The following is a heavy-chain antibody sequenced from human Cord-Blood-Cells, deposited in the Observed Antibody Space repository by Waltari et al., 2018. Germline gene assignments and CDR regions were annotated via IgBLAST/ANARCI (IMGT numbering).Heavy chain of an antibody. V-gene: IGHV4-34*01. CDR3: ARGLGSGSYYYFDY. CDR2: INHSGST. CDR1: GGSFSGYY. D-gene: IGHD1-26*01. Sequence: QVQLQQWGAGLLKPSETLSLTCAVYGGSFSGYYWSWIRQPPGKGLEWIGEINHSGSTNYNPSLRSRVTISVDTSKHQFSLKLSSVTAADTAVYYCARGLGSGSYYYFDYWGQGTLVTVSS. J-gene: IGHJ4*02.